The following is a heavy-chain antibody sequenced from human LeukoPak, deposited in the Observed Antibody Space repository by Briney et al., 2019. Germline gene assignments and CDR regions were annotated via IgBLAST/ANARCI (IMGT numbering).Heavy chain of an antibody. D-gene: IGHD2-15*01. V-gene: IGHV3-30*18. Sequence: GGSLRLSCAASGFTFSSYGMHWVRQAPGKGLEWVAVISYDEGNKYYADSVRGRLTISRDNSKNTLYLQMNILRAEDTAVYYCAKVAYCTGGSCYGGGFDYWGQGTLVTVSS. J-gene: IGHJ4*02. CDR3: AKVAYCTGGSCYGGGFDY. CDR1: GFTFSSYG. CDR2: ISYDEGNK.